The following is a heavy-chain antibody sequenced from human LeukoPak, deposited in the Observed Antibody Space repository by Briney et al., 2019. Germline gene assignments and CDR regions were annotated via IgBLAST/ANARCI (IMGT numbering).Heavy chain of an antibody. Sequence: GRSLRLSCAASGFTFDDYAMHWVRQAPGKGLEWVSGISWNSGSIGYADSVKGRFTISRDNSKNTLYLQMNSLRAEDTAVYYCAKDAYLGTTGYWGQGTLVTVSS. V-gene: IGHV3-9*01. D-gene: IGHD1-14*01. CDR2: ISWNSGSI. CDR1: GFTFDDYA. J-gene: IGHJ4*02. CDR3: AKDAYLGTTGY.